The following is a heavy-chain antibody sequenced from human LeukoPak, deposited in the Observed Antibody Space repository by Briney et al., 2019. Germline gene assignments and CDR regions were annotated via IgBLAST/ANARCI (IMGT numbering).Heavy chain of an antibody. CDR2: IYHSGST. Sequence: SETLSLTCAVYGGSFSGYYWGWIRQPPGKGLEWIGSIYHSGSTYYNPSLKSRVTISVDTSKNQFSLKLSSVTAADTAVYYCARRLAAARLGPLGWVDPWGQGTLVTVSS. J-gene: IGHJ5*02. CDR3: ARRLAAARLGPLGWVDP. CDR1: GGSFSGYY. V-gene: IGHV4-38-2*01. D-gene: IGHD6-6*01.